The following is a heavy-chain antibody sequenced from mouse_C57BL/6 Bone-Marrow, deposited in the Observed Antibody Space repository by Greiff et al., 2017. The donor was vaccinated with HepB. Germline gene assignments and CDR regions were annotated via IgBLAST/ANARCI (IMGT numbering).Heavy chain of an antibody. D-gene: IGHD2-4*01. V-gene: IGHV14-3*01. CDR1: GFNIKNTY. J-gene: IGHJ4*01. CDR2: IDPANGNT. CDR3: ARRGYDYDRVTDAMDY. Sequence: EVQRVESVAELVRPGASVKLSCTASGFNIKNTYMHWVKQRPEQGLEWIGRIDPANGNTKYAPKFQGKATITADTSSNTAYLQLSSLTSEDTAIYYCARRGYDYDRVTDAMDYWGQATSVTVSS.